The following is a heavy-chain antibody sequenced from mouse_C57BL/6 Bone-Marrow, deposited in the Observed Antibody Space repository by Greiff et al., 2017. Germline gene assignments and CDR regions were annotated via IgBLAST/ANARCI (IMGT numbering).Heavy chain of an antibody. J-gene: IGHJ3*01. CDR2: IHPNSGST. D-gene: IGHD1-1*01. Sequence: QVQLQQPGAELVKPGASVKLSCTASGYTFTSYWMHWVKQRPGQGLEWIGMIHPNSGSTNYNEKFKSKATLTVDKSSSTAYMQLSSLTSEDSAVXDCARSTTVVGRFAYWGQGTLVTVSA. CDR1: GYTFTSYW. V-gene: IGHV1-64*01. CDR3: ARSTTVVGRFAY.